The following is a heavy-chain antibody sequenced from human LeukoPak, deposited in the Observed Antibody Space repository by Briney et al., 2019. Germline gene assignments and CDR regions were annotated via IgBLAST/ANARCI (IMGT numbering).Heavy chain of an antibody. CDR1: GSHFASSW. CDR3: ARHYSSPTNYYYYYMDG. CDR2: IYPGDCDT. J-gene: IGHJ6*03. D-gene: IGHD6-13*01. V-gene: IGHV5-51*01. Sequence: GGXXKISCKASGSHFASSWMGWVRQMPGKGLEGMGIIYPGDCDTRYKASFQGQVTISVDKSSRNTYLQWSSLKASDTAMYYCARHYSSPTNYYYYYMDGWVEGTTVTVSS.